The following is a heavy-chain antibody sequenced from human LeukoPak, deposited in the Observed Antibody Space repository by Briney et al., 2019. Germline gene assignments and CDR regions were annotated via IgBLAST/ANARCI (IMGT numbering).Heavy chain of an antibody. Sequence: PGGSLRLSCAASGFTFSSYALSWVRQAPGKGLEWVSGNSGSGGSTKYADSVKGRFTISRDNSKNTLCLQMSGLRAEDTAVYYCAKAIGFSYGSYFDYWGQGTLVTVSS. J-gene: IGHJ4*02. CDR2: NSGSGGST. CDR1: GFTFSSYA. CDR3: AKAIGFSYGSYFDY. V-gene: IGHV3-23*01. D-gene: IGHD5-18*01.